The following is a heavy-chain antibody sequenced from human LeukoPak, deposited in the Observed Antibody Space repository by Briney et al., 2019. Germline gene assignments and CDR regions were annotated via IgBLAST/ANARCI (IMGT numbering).Heavy chain of an antibody. CDR1: GFTFSSYE. V-gene: IGHV3-48*03. D-gene: IGHD3-10*01. Sequence: PGGSLRLSCAASGFTFSSYEVNWVRQAPGKGLEWVSYISSSGSTIYYADSVKGRFTISRDNAKNSLYLQMNSLTIEDTAVYYCAAPGNRASGPFDLWGQGTLVTVSS. J-gene: IGHJ5*02. CDR2: ISSSGSTI. CDR3: AAPGNRASGPFDL.